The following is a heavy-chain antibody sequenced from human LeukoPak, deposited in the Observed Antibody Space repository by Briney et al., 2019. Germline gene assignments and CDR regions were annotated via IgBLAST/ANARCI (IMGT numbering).Heavy chain of an antibody. V-gene: IGHV3-23*01. D-gene: IGHD5-24*01. CDR2: ISGSGGST. Sequence: GESLRLSCAASGFTFTTYWMSWVRQGPGKGLEWVSSISGSGGSTYYADSVKGRFTISRDNSKNTLYLQMNSLRVEDTAVYYCAKSGYNRFDYWGQGTLVTVSS. J-gene: IGHJ4*02. CDR1: GFTFTTYW. CDR3: AKSGYNRFDY.